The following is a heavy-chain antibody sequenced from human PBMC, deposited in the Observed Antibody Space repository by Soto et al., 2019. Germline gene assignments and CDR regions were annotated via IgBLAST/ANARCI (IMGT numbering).Heavy chain of an antibody. CDR1: GFTFTRYS. J-gene: IGHJ4*01. Sequence: PGGSPRLFCAASGFTFTRYSMNWVRQAPGKGLEWVSSISSTTNYIYYGDSMKGRFTISRDNAKNSLYLEMNSLRAEDTAVYYCARESEDLTSNFDYCGHGTLVTVSS. CDR2: ISSTTNYI. V-gene: IGHV3-21*06. CDR3: ARESEDLTSNFDY.